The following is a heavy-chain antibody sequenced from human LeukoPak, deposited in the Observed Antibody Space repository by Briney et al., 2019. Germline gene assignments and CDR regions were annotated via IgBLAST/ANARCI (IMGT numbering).Heavy chain of an antibody. CDR2: IKQDGSEK. CDR1: GFTFSSYW. CDR3: AREHGDPYYFDY. J-gene: IGHJ4*02. V-gene: IGHV3-7*01. Sequence: GGSLRLSCAASGFTFSSYWMTWVRQAPGKGLEWGANIKQDGSEKYYVDSVKGRFTISRDNAKNSLYLQVNSLRAEDTAVYYCAREHGDPYYFDYWGQGTLVTVSS. D-gene: IGHD4-17*01.